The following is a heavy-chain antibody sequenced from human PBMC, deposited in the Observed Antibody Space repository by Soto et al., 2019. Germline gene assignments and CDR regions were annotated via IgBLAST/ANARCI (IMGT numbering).Heavy chain of an antibody. J-gene: IGHJ4*02. CDR1: GYTFTSYG. CDR2: ISAYNGNT. D-gene: IGHD5-18*01. V-gene: IGHV1-18*01. CDR3: ARSAKIQLWLGGSYYFDY. Sequence: ASVNVSCKATGYTFTSYGISWVRQAPGQGLEWMGWISAYNGNTNYAQKLQGRVTMTTDTSTSTAYMELRSLRSDDTAVYYCARSAKIQLWLGGSYYFDYWGQGTLVTVSS.